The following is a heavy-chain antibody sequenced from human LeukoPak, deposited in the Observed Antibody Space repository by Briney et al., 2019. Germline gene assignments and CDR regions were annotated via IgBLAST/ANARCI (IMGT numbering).Heavy chain of an antibody. CDR2: ISAYNGNT. CDR1: GYTFTSYG. V-gene: IGHV1-18*01. Sequence: ASVKVSCKASGYTFTSYGISWVRQAPGQGLEWMGWISAYNGNTNYAQKLQGRVTMTTDTSTSTAYVELRSLRSDDTAVYYCAVYGSGSSYYFDYWGQGTLVTVSS. D-gene: IGHD3-10*01. CDR3: AVYGSGSSYYFDY. J-gene: IGHJ4*02.